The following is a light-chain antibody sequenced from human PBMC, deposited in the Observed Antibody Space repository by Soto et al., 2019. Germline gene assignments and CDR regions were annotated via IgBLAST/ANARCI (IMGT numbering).Light chain of an antibody. J-gene: IGKJ4*01. CDR3: QQLNSYPLT. CDR1: QGISSY. Sequence: DIQLTQCRSFLSAAVGDRVTITCRAIQGISSYLALYQQKPGKAPKLLIYAASTLQSGVPSRFSGSGSGTEFTLTISSLQPEDFATYYCQQLNSYPLTFGGGTKVDIK. V-gene: IGKV1-9*01. CDR2: AAS.